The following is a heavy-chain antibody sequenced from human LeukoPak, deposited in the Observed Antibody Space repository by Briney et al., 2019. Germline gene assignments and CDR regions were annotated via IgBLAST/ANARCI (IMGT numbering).Heavy chain of an antibody. CDR3: ARALYWSSTSCYTVHWYFDL. CDR1: GYTFTSYG. CDR2: ISAYNGNT. J-gene: IGHJ2*01. V-gene: IGHV1-18*01. D-gene: IGHD2-2*02. Sequence: GASVKVSCEASGYTFTSYGISWVRQAPGQGLEWMGWISAYNGNTNYAQKLKGRATMTTDTSPSTAYMELRSLRSDDTAVCYCARALYWSSTSCYTVHWYFDLWGRGTLVTVSS.